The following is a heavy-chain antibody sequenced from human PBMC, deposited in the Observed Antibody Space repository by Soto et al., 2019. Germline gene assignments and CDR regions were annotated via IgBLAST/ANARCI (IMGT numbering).Heavy chain of an antibody. CDR1: GFTFSSYA. D-gene: IGHD6-13*01. CDR2: FCYNVGNK. Sequence: SLRLSCAASGFTFSSYAMSWVRQAPGKGLEWVSFFCYNVGNKYFADSVKGRLTISRDISKNTLYLQMNSLRAEDTAVYYCAREGYSSSWETARFFDYWGQGTLVTVSS. CDR3: AREGYSSSWETARFFDY. J-gene: IGHJ4*02. V-gene: IGHV3-23*01.